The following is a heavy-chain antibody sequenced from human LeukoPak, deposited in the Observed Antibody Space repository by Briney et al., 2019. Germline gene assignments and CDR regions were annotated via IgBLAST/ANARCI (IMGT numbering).Heavy chain of an antibody. CDR3: AKPATSILIYFDS. J-gene: IGHJ4*02. CDR1: GFTFSSYW. D-gene: IGHD2-2*01. Sequence: QSGGSLRLSCAASGFTFSSYWMNWVRQAPGKGLVWVSRIASDGSSTTYADSVKGRFSISRDNAKNTLYLQMNSLRVEDTAVYYCAKPATSILIYFDSWGQGTLVTVSS. CDR2: IASDGSST. V-gene: IGHV3-74*01.